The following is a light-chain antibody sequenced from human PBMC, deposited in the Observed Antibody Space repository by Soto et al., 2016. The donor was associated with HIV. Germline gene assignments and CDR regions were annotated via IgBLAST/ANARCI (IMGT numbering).Light chain of an antibody. V-gene: IGLV3-19*01. CDR2: GKN. CDR1: SLRRYY. Sequence: SSELTQDPAVSVALGQTVRITCQGDSLRRYYASWYQQKPGQAPVLVIYGKNNRPSGIPDRFSGSSSGNTASLTITGAQAEDEADYYCQSRDSSRNPLFGGGTKVAVL. CDR3: QSRDSSRNPL. J-gene: IGLJ3*02.